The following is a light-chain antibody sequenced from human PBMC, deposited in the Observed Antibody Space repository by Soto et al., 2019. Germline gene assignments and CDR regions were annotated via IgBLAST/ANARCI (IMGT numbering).Light chain of an antibody. CDR1: QGIGNS. V-gene: IGKV1-27*01. J-gene: IGKJ1*01. Sequence: DIQMTQSPSSLSASVGDRVTITCRASQGIGNSLGWYQQKPGRVPNLLMYTASTLLSGVPSRFSGSGSGTDLTLTISSLQPQDVATYYCQKYDSAPWTFGQGTKVQIK. CDR2: TAS. CDR3: QKYDSAPWT.